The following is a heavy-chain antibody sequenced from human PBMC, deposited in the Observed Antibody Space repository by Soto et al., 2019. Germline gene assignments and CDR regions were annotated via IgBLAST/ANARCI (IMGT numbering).Heavy chain of an antibody. CDR3: ARGISMMVLVQRDAPDKFYFDS. CDR1: GGSFSGYY. J-gene: IGHJ4*02. Sequence: ETLSLTCAVYGGSFSGYYWSWIRQPPGKGLEWIGEIYHSGSTNYNPSLKSRVTISVDTSKNQFSLQLRSVTAADTAVYYCARGISMMVLVQRDAPDKFYFDSWGQGTLVTVSS. V-gene: IGHV4-34*01. CDR2: IYHSGST. D-gene: IGHD3-22*01.